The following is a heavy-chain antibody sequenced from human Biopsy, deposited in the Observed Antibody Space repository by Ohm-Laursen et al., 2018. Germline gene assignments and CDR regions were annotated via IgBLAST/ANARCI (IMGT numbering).Heavy chain of an antibody. V-gene: IGHV4-59*08. CDR2: ISNRGST. Sequence: SETLSLTWIVSGGSISSDYWSWIRQSPGKGLEWIGYISNRGSTNYNPSLRGRVTISVDTSKNQFSLKLSSVTAADTAVYYCARMDCSGGSCHYYSYGMDVWGQGTTVTVSS. CDR1: GGSISSDY. D-gene: IGHD2-15*01. CDR3: ARMDCSGGSCHYYSYGMDV. J-gene: IGHJ6*02.